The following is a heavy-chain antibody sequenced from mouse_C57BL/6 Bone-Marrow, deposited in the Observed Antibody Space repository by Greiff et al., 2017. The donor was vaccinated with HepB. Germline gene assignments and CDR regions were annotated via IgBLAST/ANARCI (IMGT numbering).Heavy chain of an antibody. J-gene: IGHJ2*01. CDR3: ARTPISTVAHWDAFDY. CDR2: IYPGDGDT. Sequence: QVQLKESGPELVKPGASVKISCKASGYAFSSSWMNWVKQRPGKGLEWIGRIYPGDGDTNYNGKFKGKATLTADKSSSTAYMQLSSLTSEDSAVYFCARTPISTVAHWDAFDYWGQGTTLTVSS. D-gene: IGHD1-1*01. V-gene: IGHV1-82*01. CDR1: GYAFSSSW.